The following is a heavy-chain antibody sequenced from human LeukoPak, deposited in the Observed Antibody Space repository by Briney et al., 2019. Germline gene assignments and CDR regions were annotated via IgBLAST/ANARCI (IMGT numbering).Heavy chain of an antibody. CDR3: ARDPWTSSHYMDV. Sequence: GGSLRLSCAASGFTFSSYTMNWVRQAPGKGLEWVSSISSSSYIYYADSVKGRFTISRNNAKNSLYLQMNSLRAEDTAVYYCARDPWTSSHYMDVWGKGTTVTVSS. CDR1: GFTFSSYT. D-gene: IGHD2-2*01. CDR2: ISSSSYI. V-gene: IGHV3-21*06. J-gene: IGHJ6*03.